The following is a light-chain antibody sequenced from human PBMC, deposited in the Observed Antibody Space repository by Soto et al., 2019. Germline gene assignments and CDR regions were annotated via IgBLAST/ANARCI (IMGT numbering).Light chain of an antibody. CDR2: DAS. CDR3: QQYNSYPYT. J-gene: IGKJ2*01. CDR1: KSISSW. Sequence: IQMTHSPSTLSASLGARVTILCRASKSISSWLAWYQQRPGKAPRLLIYDASSLESGVPSRFSGSGSGTEFTLTISSLQPDDFATYYCQQYNSYPYTFGQGTKLEIK. V-gene: IGKV1-5*02.